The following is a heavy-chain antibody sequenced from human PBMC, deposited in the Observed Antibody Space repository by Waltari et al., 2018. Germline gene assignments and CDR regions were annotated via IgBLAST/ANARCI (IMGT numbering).Heavy chain of an antibody. D-gene: IGHD1-26*01. Sequence: QVQLQQWGAGLLKPSETLSLTCAVYGGSFSGHYWSWIRQPPGKGLEWIGEISDRGRTKYNPFLKSRFTISGDTSKNQFSLKVSSVTAADMAVYYCARAPSGTIEYFQHWGQGPLVTVSS. CDR1: GGSFSGHY. CDR3: ARAPSGTIEYFQH. V-gene: IGHV4-34*01. CDR2: ISDRGRT. J-gene: IGHJ1*01.